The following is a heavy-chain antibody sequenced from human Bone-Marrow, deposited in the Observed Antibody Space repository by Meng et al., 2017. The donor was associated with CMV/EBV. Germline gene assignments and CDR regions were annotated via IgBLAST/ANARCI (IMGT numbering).Heavy chain of an antibody. J-gene: IGHJ4*02. D-gene: IGHD3-16*01. Sequence: GGSLRLSCAASGFTFFSAYTMHWVRQAPGKGLEGVAVISYDGSNEYYADSVKGRFSISRDNSKNTLYLQMNSLRAEDTVVYYCARGGNRQPTRPIDYWGQGTQVTVSS. CDR1: GFTFFSAYT. CDR2: ISYDGSNE. CDR3: ARGGNRQPTRPIDY. V-gene: IGHV3-30-3*01.